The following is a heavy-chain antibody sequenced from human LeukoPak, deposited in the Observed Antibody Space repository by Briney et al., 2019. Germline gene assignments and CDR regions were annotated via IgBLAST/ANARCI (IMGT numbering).Heavy chain of an antibody. Sequence: SGPTLVKPTQTLTXTCTFSGFSLSTSGVGVGWIRQRPGKALEWLALIYWDDDKRYSPSLKSRLTITKDTSKNQVVLTMTNMDPVDTATYYCAHRAYYYDSSGSFGYWGQGTLVTVSS. D-gene: IGHD3-22*01. CDR3: AHRAYYYDSSGSFGY. J-gene: IGHJ4*02. V-gene: IGHV2-5*02. CDR2: IYWDDDK. CDR1: GFSLSTSGVG.